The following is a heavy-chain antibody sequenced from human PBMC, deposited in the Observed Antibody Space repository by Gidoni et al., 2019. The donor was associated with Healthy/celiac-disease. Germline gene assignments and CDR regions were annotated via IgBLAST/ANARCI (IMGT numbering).Heavy chain of an antibody. V-gene: IGHV4-34*01. CDR3: ARVYSYGLPDY. D-gene: IGHD5-18*01. CDR2: INHSGST. Sequence: QVQLQQWGAGLLKPSETLSLTCAVYGGSFSGYYWSWIRQPPGKGLEWIGEINHSGSTNYNPSLKSRVTISVDTSKNQFSLKLSSVTAADTAVYYCARVYSYGLPDYWGQGTLVTVSS. CDR1: GGSFSGYY. J-gene: IGHJ4*02.